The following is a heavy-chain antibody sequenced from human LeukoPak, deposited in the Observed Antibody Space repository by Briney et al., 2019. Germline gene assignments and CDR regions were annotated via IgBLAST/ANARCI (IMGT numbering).Heavy chain of an antibody. CDR3: ARGPYYDSSGYYRDY. J-gene: IGHJ4*02. CDR2: INHSGST. D-gene: IGHD3-22*01. V-gene: IGHV4-34*01. CDR1: GGSFSGYY. Sequence: SETLSLTCAVYGGSFSGYYWSWIRQPPGKGLEWIGEINHSGSTNYNPSLKSRVTISVDTSKSQFSLKLSSVTAADTAVYYCARGPYYDSSGYYRDYWGQGTLVTVSS.